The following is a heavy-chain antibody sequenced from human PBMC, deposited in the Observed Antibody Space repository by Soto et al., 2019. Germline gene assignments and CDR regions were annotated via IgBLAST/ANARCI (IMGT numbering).Heavy chain of an antibody. CDR2: ISWNSGSI. CDR1: GFTFDDYA. CDR3: AKDMGPSYCTNGVCYQYYYYGMDV. V-gene: IGHV3-9*01. D-gene: IGHD2-8*01. J-gene: IGHJ6*02. Sequence: GGSLRLSCAASGFTFDDYAMHWVRQAPGKGLEWVSGISWNSGSIGYADSVKGRFTISRDNAKNSLYLQMNSLRAEDTALYYCAKDMGPSYCTNGVCYQYYYYGMDVWGQGTTVTVSS.